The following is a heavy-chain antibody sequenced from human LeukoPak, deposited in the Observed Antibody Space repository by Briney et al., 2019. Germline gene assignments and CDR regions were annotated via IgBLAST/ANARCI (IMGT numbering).Heavy chain of an antibody. Sequence: GGSLRLSCAASGFTFSSNYMSWVRQAPGKGLEWVSAISGSGGSTYYADSVKGRFTISRDTSKNTLYLQMNSLRAEDTAVYYCAKAQWLVPYFDYWGQGTLVTVSS. V-gene: IGHV3-23*01. CDR2: ISGSGGST. CDR1: GFTFSSNY. CDR3: AKAQWLVPYFDY. J-gene: IGHJ4*02. D-gene: IGHD6-19*01.